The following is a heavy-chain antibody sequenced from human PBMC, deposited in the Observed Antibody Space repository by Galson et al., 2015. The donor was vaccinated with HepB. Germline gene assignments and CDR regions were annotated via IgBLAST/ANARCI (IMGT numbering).Heavy chain of an antibody. CDR3: ARVGIVGATVGWFDP. D-gene: IGHD1-26*01. CDR2: ISYDGSNK. CDR1: GFTFSSYA. Sequence: SLRLSCAASGFTFSSYAMHGVRQAPGKGLEWVAVISYDGSNKYYADSVKGRFTISRDNSKNTLYLQMNSLRAEDTAVYYCARVGIVGATVGWFDPWGQGTLVTVSS. J-gene: IGHJ5*02. V-gene: IGHV3-30*04.